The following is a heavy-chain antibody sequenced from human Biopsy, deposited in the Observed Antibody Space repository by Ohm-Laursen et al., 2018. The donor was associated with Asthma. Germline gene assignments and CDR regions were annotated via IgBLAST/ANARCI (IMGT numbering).Heavy chain of an antibody. D-gene: IGHD1-20*01. Sequence: SLRLSCTASGTHFGSYNMHWARQAPGKGLEWVAVITFDGSTQHYGDSVKGRFTISRDNSKDTVYLQMNGLRAEDTAVYYCAKGRYKWNDGYYGLDVWGQGTTATVS. CDR1: GTHFGSYN. CDR3: AKGRYKWNDGYYGLDV. CDR2: ITFDGSTQ. J-gene: IGHJ6*02. V-gene: IGHV3-30-3*01.